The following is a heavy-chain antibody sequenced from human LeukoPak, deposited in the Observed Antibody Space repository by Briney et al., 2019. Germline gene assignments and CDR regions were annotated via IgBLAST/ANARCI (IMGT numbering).Heavy chain of an antibody. CDR1: GFTFSSYA. J-gene: IGHJ4*02. CDR2: ISGSGGST. D-gene: IGHD6-19*01. V-gene: IGHV3-23*01. CDR3: AKESSGWYPGGYFDY. Sequence: GGSLRLSCAASGFTFSSYAMSWVRQAPGKGLEWVSAISGSGGSTYYADSVKGRFTISRDSSKNTPYLQMNSLRAEDTAVYYCAKESSGWYPGGYFDYWGQGTLVTVFS.